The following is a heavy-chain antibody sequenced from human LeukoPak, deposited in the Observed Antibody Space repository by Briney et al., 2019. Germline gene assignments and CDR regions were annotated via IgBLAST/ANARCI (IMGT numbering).Heavy chain of an antibody. D-gene: IGHD3-16*01. Sequence: SETLFLTCTVSGGSISSGSYYWSWIPQPAGKELEWIGRIYTTGSTNYSPSLKSRVTISADTSKNQFSLKLSSMTAADTAVYYCARDNPFKYDYVNWGQGTLVTVSS. V-gene: IGHV4-61*02. J-gene: IGHJ4*02. CDR1: GGSISSGSYY. CDR3: ARDNPFKYDYVN. CDR2: IYTTGST.